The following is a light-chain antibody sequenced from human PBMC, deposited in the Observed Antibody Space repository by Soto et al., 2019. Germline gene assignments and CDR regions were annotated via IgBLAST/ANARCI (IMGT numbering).Light chain of an antibody. V-gene: IGKV3-20*01. CDR2: GES. J-gene: IGKJ1*01. Sequence: EIVLTQSPGTLSLSPGARATLSCRASQGVDSSFLAWYQQKPGQAPRLLIYGESNTATGSPDRFSGSGSGTDFTLTISRLEPEDLAVYYCQQYGSSGTFGQGTKVDIK. CDR3: QQYGSSGT. CDR1: QGVDSSF.